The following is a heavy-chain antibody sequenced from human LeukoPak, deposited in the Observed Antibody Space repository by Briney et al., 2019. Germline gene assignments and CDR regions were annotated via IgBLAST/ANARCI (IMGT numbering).Heavy chain of an antibody. Sequence: ASVKVSCKASRYNFTSNAMHWVRQAPGQGLEWMGWINTNTGDPTYAQGFTGRFVLSLDTSVSTAYLQISSLKAEDTAVYYCAREGAAAGTGNYADFDYWGQGTLVTVSS. CDR2: INTNTGDP. CDR3: AREGAAAGTGNYADFDY. V-gene: IGHV7-4-1*02. J-gene: IGHJ4*02. CDR1: RYNFTSNA. D-gene: IGHD6-13*01.